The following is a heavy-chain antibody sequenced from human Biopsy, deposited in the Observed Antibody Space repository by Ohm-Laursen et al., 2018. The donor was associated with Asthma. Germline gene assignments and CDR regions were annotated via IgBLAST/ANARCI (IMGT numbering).Heavy chain of an antibody. CDR3: ARGQKSAGDRWFDP. D-gene: IGHD6-13*01. CDR2: INPNRGGT. CDR1: GYTFIGCH. V-gene: IGHV1-2*06. Sequence: VKISCKASGYTFIGCHIHWMRQAPGQGLEWMGRINPNRGGTNYAQKFQGRVTMTRDTSISTAYMEVSRLRSDDTAVYYCARGQKSAGDRWFDPWGQGTLVTVSS. J-gene: IGHJ5*02.